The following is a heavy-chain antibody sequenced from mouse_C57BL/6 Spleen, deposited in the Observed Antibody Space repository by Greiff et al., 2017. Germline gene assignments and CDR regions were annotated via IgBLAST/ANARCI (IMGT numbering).Heavy chain of an antibody. CDR1: GYAFSSSW. V-gene: IGHV1-82*01. CDR3: ARERRFYAMDY. J-gene: IGHJ4*01. Sequence: VQLQESGPELVKPGASVKISCKASGYAFSSSWMNWVKQRPGKGLEWIGRIYSGDGDTNYNGKFKGKATLTADKSSSTAYMQLSSLTSEDSAVYFCARERRFYAMDYWGQGTSVTVSS. CDR2: IYSGDGDT.